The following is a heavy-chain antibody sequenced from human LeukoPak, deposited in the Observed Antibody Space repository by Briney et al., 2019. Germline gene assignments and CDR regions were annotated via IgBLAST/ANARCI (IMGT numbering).Heavy chain of an antibody. CDR3: ARDTYSSSWFGYFDL. CDR2: ISAYNGNT. V-gene: IGHV1-18*04. CDR1: GYTFTSYG. D-gene: IGHD6-13*01. Sequence: ASVKVSCKASGYTFTSYGISWVRQAPGQGLEWMGWISAYNGNTNYAQKLQGRVTMTTDTSASTAYMELRSLRSEDTAVYYCARDTYSSSWFGYFDLWGRGTLVTVSS. J-gene: IGHJ2*01.